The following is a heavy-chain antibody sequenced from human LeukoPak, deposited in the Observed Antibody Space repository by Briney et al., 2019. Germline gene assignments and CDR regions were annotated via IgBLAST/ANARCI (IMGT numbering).Heavy chain of an antibody. CDR3: ARGGSSWYQYYYYYMDV. CDR2: MNPNSGNT. CDR1: GYTFTSYD. J-gene: IGHJ6*03. Sequence: ASVKVSCKASGYTFTSYDINWVRPATGQGLEWMGWMNPNSGNTGYAQKFQGRVTMTRNTSISTAYMELSSLRSEDTAVYYCARGGSSWYQYYYYYMDVWGKGTTVTVPS. V-gene: IGHV1-8*01. D-gene: IGHD6-13*01.